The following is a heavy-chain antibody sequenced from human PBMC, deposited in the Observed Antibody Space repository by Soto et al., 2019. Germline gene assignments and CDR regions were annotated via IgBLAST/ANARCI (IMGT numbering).Heavy chain of an antibody. CDR2: IYYSGST. CDR3: ARGPTVKYFDF. Sequence: PSETLSLTCTVSGGSISGSSYYWGWIRQPPGKGLEWIGSIYYSGSTYYSPSLKSRVTISVDTSKDQFSLKMSSMTAADTAVYFCARGPTVKYFDFWGQGTLVTVSS. D-gene: IGHD4-17*01. J-gene: IGHJ4*02. V-gene: IGHV4-39*01. CDR1: GGSISGSSYY.